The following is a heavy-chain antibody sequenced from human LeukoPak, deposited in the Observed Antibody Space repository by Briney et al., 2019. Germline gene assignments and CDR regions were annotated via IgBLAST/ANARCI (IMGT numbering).Heavy chain of an antibody. V-gene: IGHV3-53*01. D-gene: IGHD5-24*01. Sequence: GGSLRLSCAASGFTVSSNYMSWVRQAPGKGLEWVSVIYSGGSTYYADSVKGRFTISRDNSKNTLYLQMNSLRAEDTAVYYCARGFEREYFFDYWGQGTLVTVSS. J-gene: IGHJ4*02. CDR1: GFTVSSNY. CDR2: IYSGGST. CDR3: ARGFEREYFFDY.